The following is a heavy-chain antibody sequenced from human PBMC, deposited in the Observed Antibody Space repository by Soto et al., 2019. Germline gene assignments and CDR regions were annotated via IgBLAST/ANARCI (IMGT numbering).Heavy chain of an antibody. J-gene: IGHJ4*02. CDR2: ISGSDGKT. CDR3: AKWSYLDY. V-gene: IGHV3-23*01. Sequence: GGSLRLFCTTSGFSFASFAMTWVRQAPGKGLEWVATISGSDGKTYYADSVKGRFSISRDTSRNTLYLQMNSLRADDTAIYYCAKWSYLDYWGQGTRVTVSS. CDR1: GFSFASFA. D-gene: IGHD3-3*01.